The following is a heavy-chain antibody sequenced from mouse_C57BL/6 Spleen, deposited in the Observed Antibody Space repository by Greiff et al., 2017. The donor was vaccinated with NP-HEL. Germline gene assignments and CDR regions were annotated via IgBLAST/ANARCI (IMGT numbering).Heavy chain of an antibody. Sequence: EVQLVESGGDLVKPGGSLKLSCAASGFTFSSYGMSWVRQTPDKRLEWVATISSGGSYTYYPDSVKGRFTISRDNAKNTLYLQMSSLKSEDTAMYYCARHSLYYSNYWFAYWGQGTLVTVSA. CDR3: ARHSLYYSNYWFAY. D-gene: IGHD2-5*01. V-gene: IGHV5-6*01. CDR2: ISSGGSYT. CDR1: GFTFSSYG. J-gene: IGHJ3*01.